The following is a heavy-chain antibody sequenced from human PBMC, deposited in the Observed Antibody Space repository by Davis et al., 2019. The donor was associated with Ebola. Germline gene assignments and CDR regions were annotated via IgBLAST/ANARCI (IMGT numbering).Heavy chain of an antibody. CDR2: INPYSGGT. CDR3: TRVPYDYYGWSYYGMDV. J-gene: IGHJ6*02. V-gene: IGHV1-2*06. CDR1: VYTLPSHY. Sequence: SVNVSCMASVYTLPSHYMHWVRQAPGQGLEWMGRINPYSGGTNYAQKFQVRVTMPRDTSISTAYMELSRLRSDDTAVYYCTRVPYDYYGWSYYGMDVWGQGTTVTVSS. D-gene: IGHD3-16*01.